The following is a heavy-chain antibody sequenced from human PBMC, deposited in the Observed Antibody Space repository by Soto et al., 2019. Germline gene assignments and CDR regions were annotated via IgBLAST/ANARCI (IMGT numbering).Heavy chain of an antibody. CDR3: ARDAFPYSSSWYVWDYYYYGIEV. D-gene: IGHD6-13*01. V-gene: IGHV3-74*01. Sequence: QPGGSLRLSCAASGFTFSSYWMHWVRQAPGKGLVWVSRINSDGSSTSYADSVKGRFTISRDNAKNTLYLQMNSLRAEDTAVYYCARDAFPYSSSWYVWDYYYYGIEVWGQGTTVTVSS. J-gene: IGHJ6*02. CDR1: GFTFSSYW. CDR2: INSDGSST.